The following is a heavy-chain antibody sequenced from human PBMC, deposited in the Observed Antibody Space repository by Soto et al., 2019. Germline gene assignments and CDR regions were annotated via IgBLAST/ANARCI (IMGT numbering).Heavy chain of an antibody. CDR1: GFTFSNYW. Sequence: EVHLVESGGCLVQPGGYLRLSCEASGFTFSNYWMRWVRQAPVKGLEWVATIKHDGGEQNYIDSVKGRFIISRDNDKNSLYLYQTSLRDHHTAVYYCGNIVGGGSCDNWGGGTLVTFSS. CDR3: GNIVGGGSCDN. J-gene: IGHJ4*02. D-gene: IGHD2-15*01. V-gene: IGHV3-7*05. CDR2: IKHDGGEQ.